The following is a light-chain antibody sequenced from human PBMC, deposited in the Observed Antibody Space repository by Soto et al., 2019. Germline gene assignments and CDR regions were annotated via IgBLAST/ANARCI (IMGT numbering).Light chain of an antibody. V-gene: IGLV2-14*01. CDR1: SSDVGGYDY. Sequence: QSVLTQPASVSGSPGQSITISCTGSSSDVGGYDYVSWYQQHPDKAPKLILFEVSDRPSGVSSRFSGSKSGNTASLTISGLQADHEADYYCSSYTTTQSPVLFGGGTKLTVL. CDR2: EVS. CDR3: SSYTTTQSPVL. J-gene: IGLJ2*01.